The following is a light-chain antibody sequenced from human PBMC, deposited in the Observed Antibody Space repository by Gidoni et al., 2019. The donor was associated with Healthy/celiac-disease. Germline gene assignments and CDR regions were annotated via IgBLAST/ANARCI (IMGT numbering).Light chain of an antibody. CDR1: QSVSSSY. Sequence: EIVLTQSPGNLSLSPGERATLPCRASQSVSSSYLAWYKQKPGQAPRLLIYDASSRATGIPDRFSGSGSGTDFTLTISRLEPEDCAVYYCQQYGSSPWTFGQGTKVEIK. V-gene: IGKV3-20*01. J-gene: IGKJ1*01. CDR2: DAS. CDR3: QQYGSSPWT.